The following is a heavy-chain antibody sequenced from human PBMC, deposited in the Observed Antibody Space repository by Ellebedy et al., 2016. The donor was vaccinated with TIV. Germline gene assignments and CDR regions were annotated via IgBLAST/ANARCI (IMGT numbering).Heavy chain of an antibody. CDR1: GYTFTSYG. CDR3: ARGNYGSGLAREYFQH. J-gene: IGHJ1*01. D-gene: IGHD3-10*01. Sequence: ASVKISCXASGYTFTSYGISWVRQAPGQGLEWMGWISAYNGNTNYAQKLQGRVTMTTDTSTSTAYMELRSLRSDDTAVYYCARGNYGSGLAREYFQHWGQGTLVTVSS. CDR2: ISAYNGNT. V-gene: IGHV1-18*01.